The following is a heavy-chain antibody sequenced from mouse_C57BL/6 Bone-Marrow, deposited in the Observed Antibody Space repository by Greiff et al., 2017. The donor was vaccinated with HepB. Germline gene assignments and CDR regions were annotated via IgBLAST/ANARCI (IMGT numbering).Heavy chain of an antibody. V-gene: IGHV1-55*01. J-gene: IGHJ3*01. D-gene: IGHD4-1*01. CDR1: GYTFTSYW. CDR3: ARRRRRLGRCAD. CDR2: IYPGSGST. Sequence: VQLQQPGAELVKPGASVKMSCKASGYTFTSYWITWVKQRPGQGLEWIGDIYPGSGSTNYNEQFKSKATLTVDTSSSTAYMQLSSLTSEDSAVYYCARRRRRLGRCADWGQGTRVTVSA.